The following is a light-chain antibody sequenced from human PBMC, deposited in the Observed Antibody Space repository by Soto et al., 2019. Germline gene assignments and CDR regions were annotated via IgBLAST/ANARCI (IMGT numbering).Light chain of an antibody. CDR2: DAD. CDR1: SSNIGRNY. Sequence: QSVLTQPPSVSAAPGQKVTISCSGSSSNIGRNYVSWYQHVPGTAPKLLIYDADKRPSGIPDRFSGYKSGASATLGITGLQTGDEADYYCGAWDSRLTTYAFGTGTQLTVL. J-gene: IGLJ1*01. CDR3: GAWDSRLTTYA. V-gene: IGLV1-51*01.